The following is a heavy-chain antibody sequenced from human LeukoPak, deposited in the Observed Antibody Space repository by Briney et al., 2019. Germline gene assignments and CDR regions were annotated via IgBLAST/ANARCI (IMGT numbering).Heavy chain of an antibody. D-gene: IGHD6-25*01. Sequence: SETRSLTCAVSGGSISSGGYSWSWIRQPPGKGLEWIGYIYHSGSTYYNPSLKSRVTISVDRSKNQFSLKLSSVTAADTAVYYCASHAMAAYDYWGQGTLVTVSS. CDR3: ASHAMAAYDY. CDR1: GGSISSGGYS. V-gene: IGHV4-30-2*01. J-gene: IGHJ4*02. CDR2: IYHSGST.